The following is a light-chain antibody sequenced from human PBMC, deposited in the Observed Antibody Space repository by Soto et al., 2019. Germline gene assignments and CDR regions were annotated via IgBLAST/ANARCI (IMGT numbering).Light chain of an antibody. CDR1: QDVGVY. CDR2: DAS. CDR3: RQYDSLPLT. V-gene: IGKV1-33*01. J-gene: IGKJ4*01. Sequence: DIQMTQAPSSLSARVGDRITITCQASQDVGVYLDWYQQKPGKAHKVLIYDASSLKTGVPSRFSGSGSGTLFTLTISSLQPEDFATYYCRQYDSLPLTFGGGTKVESK.